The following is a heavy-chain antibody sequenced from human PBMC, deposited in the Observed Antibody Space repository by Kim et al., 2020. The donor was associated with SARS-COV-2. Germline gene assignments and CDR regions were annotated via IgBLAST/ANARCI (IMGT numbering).Heavy chain of an antibody. V-gene: IGHV6-1*01. CDR1: GDSVSSNSIA. J-gene: IGHJ3*02. CDR3: ARGYAFDI. CDR2: TYYRSKWYN. Sequence: SQTLSLTCAISGDSVSSNSIAWNWIRQSPSRGLEWLGRTYYRSKWYNDYSPSVKGRITISPDTSKNHFSLQLNSVSPEDTAVYYCARGYAFDIWGPGTLVT.